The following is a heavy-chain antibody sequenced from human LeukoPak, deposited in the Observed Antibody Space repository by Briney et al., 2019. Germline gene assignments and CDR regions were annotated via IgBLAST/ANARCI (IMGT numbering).Heavy chain of an antibody. D-gene: IGHD5-12*01. CDR2: ISSNVGST. V-gene: IGHV3-64D*09. CDR1: GFTFCRYD. Sequence: PGGSLRLSSAASGFTFCRYDMHWVRQAPGKGLEYVSAISSNVGSTYYADSVKGRFTISRDNSKNTLYLQMSSLRAEDTAVYYCVKDRSGYDYFDFWGQGTLVTVSS. J-gene: IGHJ4*02. CDR3: VKDRSGYDYFDF.